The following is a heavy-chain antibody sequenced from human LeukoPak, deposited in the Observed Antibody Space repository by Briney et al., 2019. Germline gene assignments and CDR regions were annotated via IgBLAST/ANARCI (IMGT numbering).Heavy chain of an antibody. J-gene: IGHJ4*02. Sequence: SETLSLTCTVSGGSISSYYWSWIRQPPGKGLEWIGNIYDRGSTKYNPSLKSRVTISVDTSKNQFSLRLSSVTAADTAVYYCARGRTFDTWGQGTLVTVSS. CDR2: IYDRGST. CDR1: GGSISSYY. V-gene: IGHV4-59*01. CDR3: ARGRTFDT.